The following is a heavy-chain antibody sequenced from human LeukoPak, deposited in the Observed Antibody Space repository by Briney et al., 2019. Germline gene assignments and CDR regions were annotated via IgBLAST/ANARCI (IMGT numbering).Heavy chain of an antibody. CDR2: ISYDGSNK. D-gene: IGHD2-15*01. CDR1: AFTFSSYA. Sequence: GGSLRLSCAASAFTFSSYAMHWVRQAPGKGLEWVAVISYDGSNKYYADSVKGRFTISRDNSKNTLYLQMNSLRAEDTVVYYCAKGCGGNCYPPSYWGQGTLVTVSS. V-gene: IGHV3-30-3*02. CDR3: AKGCGGNCYPPSY. J-gene: IGHJ4*02.